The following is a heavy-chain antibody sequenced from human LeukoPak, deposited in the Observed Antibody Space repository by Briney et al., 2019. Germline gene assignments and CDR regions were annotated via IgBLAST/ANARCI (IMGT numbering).Heavy chain of an antibody. CDR3: ATYSHWVAGDV. Sequence: GGSLRLSCAASGFTFSESWMSWVRQAPGKGLEWVANMNQDGSEKDYVDSVMGRFTITRDNARKSLYLQMSSLRVEDTAVYYCATYSHWVAGDVWGQGTTVTVSS. CDR1: GFTFSESW. CDR2: MNQDGSEK. D-gene: IGHD3-16*01. J-gene: IGHJ6*02. V-gene: IGHV3-7*01.